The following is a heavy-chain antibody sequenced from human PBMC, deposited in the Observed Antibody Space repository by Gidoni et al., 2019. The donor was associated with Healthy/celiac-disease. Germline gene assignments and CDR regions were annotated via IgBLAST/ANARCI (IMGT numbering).Heavy chain of an antibody. CDR1: GFTFSSYE. Sequence: EVQLVESGGGLVQPGGSLRLSCAASGFTFSSYEMNWVRQAPGKGLEWVSYISSSGSTIYYADSVKGRFTISRDNAKNSLYLQMNSLRAEDTAVYYCARVKQIAGAFDIWGQGTMVTVSS. CDR3: ARVKQIAGAFDI. CDR2: ISSSGSTI. J-gene: IGHJ3*02. V-gene: IGHV3-48*03.